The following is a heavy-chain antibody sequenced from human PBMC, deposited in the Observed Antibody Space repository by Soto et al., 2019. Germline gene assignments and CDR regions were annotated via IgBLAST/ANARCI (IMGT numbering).Heavy chain of an antibody. D-gene: IGHD3-3*01. CDR1: GFTFSSYG. V-gene: IGHV3-33*01. CDR2: IWYDGSNK. J-gene: IGHJ6*02. CDR3: ARGGTIFGVVVYYYYGMDV. Sequence: QVQLVESGGGVVQPGRSLRLSCAASGFTFSSYGMHWVRQAPGKGLEWVAVIWYDGSNKYYADSVKGRFTISRDNSKNTLYLKMNSLRAEDTAVYYCARGGTIFGVVVYYYYGMDVWGQGTTVTVSS.